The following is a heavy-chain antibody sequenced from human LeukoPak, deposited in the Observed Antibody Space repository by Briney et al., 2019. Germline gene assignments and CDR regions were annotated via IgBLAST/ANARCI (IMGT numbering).Heavy chain of an antibody. Sequence: PGGSLRLSCAASGFTFSIYAMSWVRQAPGKGLEWVSAISGSGGSTYYADSVKGRFTISRDNSKNTLYLQMNSLRAEDTAVYYCARGSQSASYSSSFYYWGQGTLVTVSS. CDR1: GFTFSIYA. J-gene: IGHJ4*02. CDR3: ARGSQSASYSSSFYY. V-gene: IGHV3-23*01. CDR2: ISGSGGST. D-gene: IGHD6-6*01.